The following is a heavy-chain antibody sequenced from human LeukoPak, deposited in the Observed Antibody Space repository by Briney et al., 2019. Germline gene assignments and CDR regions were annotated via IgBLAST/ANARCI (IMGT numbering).Heavy chain of an antibody. CDR2: MSGSGGT. V-gene: IGHV4-61*02. Sequence: SETLSLTCTVSGGSISSANYYWTWLRQSAGKELEWIGRMSGSGGTTYNPSLKSRVTILVDMSNNQFSLRLNSVTAADTAVYYCAKDAIYDFWSGYPEIWGQGTLVTVSS. CDR1: GGSISSANYY. CDR3: AKDAIYDFWSGYPEI. J-gene: IGHJ4*02. D-gene: IGHD3-3*01.